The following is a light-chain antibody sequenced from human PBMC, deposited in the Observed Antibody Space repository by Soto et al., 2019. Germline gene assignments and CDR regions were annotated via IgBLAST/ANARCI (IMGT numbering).Light chain of an antibody. Sequence: QSVLTQPPSVSAAPGQKVTISCSGSSSNIGGNSVSWYQLLPGTVPKLLIYGNINRPSGVPDRFSGSKSGASASLVITGLRAEDEADYYCQSYDTGLSGYVFGAGTKVTVL. CDR1: SSNIGGNS. J-gene: IGLJ1*01. V-gene: IGLV1-40*01. CDR3: QSYDTGLSGYV. CDR2: GNI.